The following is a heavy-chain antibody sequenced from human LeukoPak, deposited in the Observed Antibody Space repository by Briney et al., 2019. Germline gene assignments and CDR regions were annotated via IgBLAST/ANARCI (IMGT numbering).Heavy chain of an antibody. V-gene: IGHV4-61*02. CDR2: IYTSGST. D-gene: IGHD6-13*01. CDR3: ASGIAAAGTGGIWFDP. J-gene: IGHJ5*02. Sequence: SQTLSLTCTVSGGSISSGSYYWSWIRQPAGKGLEWIGRIYTSGSTNYNPSLKSRVTISVDTSTNQFSLKLSSVTAADTAVYYCASGIAAAGTGGIWFDPWGQGTLVTVSS. CDR1: GGSISSGSYY.